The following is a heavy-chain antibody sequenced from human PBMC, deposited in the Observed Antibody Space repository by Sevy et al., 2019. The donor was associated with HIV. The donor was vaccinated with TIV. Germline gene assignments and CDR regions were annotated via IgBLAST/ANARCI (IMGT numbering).Heavy chain of an antibody. CDR1: GFTFIDYA. Sequence: GGSLRLSCADSGFTFIDYAMHWVRQAPGKGLEWVAVISDDGSKTYYADSVNGRFTISRDNSKNTLYLQMNSLRADDTAVYYCARGRVPSHYFDYRGQGTLVTVSS. CDR3: ARGRVPSHYFDY. J-gene: IGHJ4*02. V-gene: IGHV3-30*04. CDR2: ISDDGSKT.